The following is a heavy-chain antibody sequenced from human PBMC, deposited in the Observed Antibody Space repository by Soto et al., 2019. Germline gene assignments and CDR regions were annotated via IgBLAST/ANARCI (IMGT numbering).Heavy chain of an antibody. V-gene: IGHV5-51*01. CDR1: GYSFTSYW. Sequence: EVQLVQSGAEVKKPGESLQISCKGSGYSFTSYWIGWVRQMPGKGLEWMGIIYPGDSDTRYSPSFQGQVTISADKSISTAYLQWSSLKASDTAMYYCARHLPDKITTMPGGMDVWGQGTTVTVSS. CDR3: ARHLPDKITTMPGGMDV. J-gene: IGHJ6*02. CDR2: IYPGDSDT. D-gene: IGHD3-3*01.